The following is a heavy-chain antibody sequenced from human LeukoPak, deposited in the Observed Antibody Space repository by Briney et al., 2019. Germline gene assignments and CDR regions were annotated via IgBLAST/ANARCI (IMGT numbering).Heavy chain of an antibody. CDR1: CGSISTYC. CDR3: VRFDDFWSGYYGY. D-gene: IGHD3-3*01. Sequence: PSETLSLTYAVSCGSISTYCWSWIRLPPGEGLEWMGYIFYSGSTNYNPSLKGRVTISVDTSKNQFSLKLSSVTAADTAVYYCVRFDDFWSGYYGYWGQGTLVTVSS. CDR2: IFYSGST. J-gene: IGHJ4*02. V-gene: IGHV4-59*01.